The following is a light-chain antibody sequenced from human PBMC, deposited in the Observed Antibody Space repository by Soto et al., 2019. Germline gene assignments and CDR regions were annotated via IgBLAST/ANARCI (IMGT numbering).Light chain of an antibody. J-gene: IGLJ1*01. Sequence: QSVLTQPPSVSGAPGQRVTISCTGSSSNIGAHYDVHWYQQLPGTAPKLLIYGNSNRPSGVPDRFSGSKSGTSASLAITGLQAEDEADYYGQSYDNSLSVYVFGTGTKLTVL. V-gene: IGLV1-40*01. CDR2: GNS. CDR3: QSYDNSLSVYV. CDR1: SSNIGAHYD.